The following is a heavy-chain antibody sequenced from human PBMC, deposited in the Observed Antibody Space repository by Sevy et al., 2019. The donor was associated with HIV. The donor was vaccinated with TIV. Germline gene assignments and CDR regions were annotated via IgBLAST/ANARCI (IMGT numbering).Heavy chain of an antibody. Sequence: ASVKVSCKASGYTFTGQYIHWVRQAPGQGLEWMGWINPNSGDTNYAQEVQGRVTMTRDTSISTGYMELSGLKSDDTAVYYCSRDLRLRGYSYGCFDYWGQGTLVTVSS. CDR1: GYTFTGQY. V-gene: IGHV1-2*02. D-gene: IGHD5-18*01. CDR3: SRDLRLRGYSYGCFDY. CDR2: INPNSGDT. J-gene: IGHJ4*02.